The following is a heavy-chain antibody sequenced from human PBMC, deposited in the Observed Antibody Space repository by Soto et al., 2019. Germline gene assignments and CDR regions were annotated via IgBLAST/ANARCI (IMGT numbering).Heavy chain of an antibody. D-gene: IGHD1-1*01. J-gene: IGHJ6*02. CDR3: ARDKDREQLGGNYYYALDV. CDR2: IIPIFRTP. CDR1: GDTFSSFA. V-gene: IGHV1-69*12. Sequence: QVQLVQSGAEVKKPGASVKVSCKASGDTFSSFAISWVRQAPGQGLEWMGGIIPIFRTPTYAQKFQGRATITAAEPTSAAYMEPSSLRSDDTAVYYCARDKDREQLGGNYYYALDVWGQGTTVIVSS.